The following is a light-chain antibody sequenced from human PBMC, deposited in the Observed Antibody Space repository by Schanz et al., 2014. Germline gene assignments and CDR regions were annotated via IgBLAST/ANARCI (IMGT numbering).Light chain of an antibody. V-gene: IGKV1-5*01. J-gene: IGKJ4*01. CDR2: DAS. Sequence: DIQMTQSPSTLSASVGDRVTITCRASQSISSSLAWYQQKPGKAPNLLIYDASSLESGVPSRFSGSGSGTEFTLTISSLQPDDFATYYCQQLNSYPQTFGGGTKVEIK. CDR1: QSISSS. CDR3: QQLNSYPQT.